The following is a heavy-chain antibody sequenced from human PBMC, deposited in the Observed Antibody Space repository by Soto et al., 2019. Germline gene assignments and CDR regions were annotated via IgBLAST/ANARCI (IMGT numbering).Heavy chain of an antibody. V-gene: IGHV3-30-3*01. CDR3: AQSLTPDY. CDR1: GFTFSSYA. CDR2: ISYDGSKK. Sequence: QPGGSLRLSCSASGFTFSSYAMHWVRQAPGKGLEWVAFISYDGSKKYYVDSVKGRFTISRDNSKNTLYLQMNSLRTEDTAAYHCAQSLTPDYWGQGTLVTVSS. J-gene: IGHJ4*02.